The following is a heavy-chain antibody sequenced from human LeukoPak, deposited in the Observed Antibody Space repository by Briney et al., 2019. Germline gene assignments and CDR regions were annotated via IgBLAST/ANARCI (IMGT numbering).Heavy chain of an antibody. J-gene: IGHJ4*02. Sequence: GGSLRLSCAASGFTFSSYAMSWVRQAPGKGLEWVSAISGSGGSTYYADSVQGRFTISRDNSKNTLYLQMNSLRAEDTAVYYCAKRRDIVVVVAARDYFDYWGQGTLVTVSS. D-gene: IGHD2-15*01. CDR1: GFTFSSYA. V-gene: IGHV3-23*01. CDR2: ISGSGGST. CDR3: AKRRDIVVVVAARDYFDY.